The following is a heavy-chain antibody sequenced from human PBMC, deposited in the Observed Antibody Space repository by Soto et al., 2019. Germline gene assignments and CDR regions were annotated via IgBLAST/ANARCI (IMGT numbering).Heavy chain of an antibody. CDR2: IYHSGST. V-gene: IGHV4-30-2*01. CDR1: GGSISSGGYS. Sequence: SETLSLTCAVSGGSISSGGYSWSWIPQPPGKGLEWIGYIYHSGSTYYNPSLKSRVTISVDRSKNQFSLKLSSVTAADTAVYYCARSMTTVTTNDYWGQGSLVTVSS. J-gene: IGHJ4*02. CDR3: ARSMTTVTTNDY. D-gene: IGHD4-17*01.